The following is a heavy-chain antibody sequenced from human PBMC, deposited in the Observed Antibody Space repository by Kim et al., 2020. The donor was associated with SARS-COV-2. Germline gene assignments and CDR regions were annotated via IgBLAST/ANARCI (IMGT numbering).Heavy chain of an antibody. V-gene: IGHV5-51*01. D-gene: IGHD3-10*01. CDR3: ARRGAGSGSFHFVS. J-gene: IGHJ4*02. CDR2: IYPHDSDI. Sequence: GESLKISCKGSGYNFPSPWIGWVRQMPGKGLEWMGIIYPHDSDIKYSPSFQGHVTISADKSINTAYLQWSSLKASDTAIYYCARRGAGSGSFHFVSWGQGPLVTVSS. CDR1: GYNFPSPW.